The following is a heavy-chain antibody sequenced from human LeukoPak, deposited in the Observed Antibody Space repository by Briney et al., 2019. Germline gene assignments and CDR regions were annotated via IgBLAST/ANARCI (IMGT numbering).Heavy chain of an antibody. CDR3: ARVYYDFWSGYSLDY. CDR2: IKQDGSEK. CDR1: GFTFSSYW. Sequence: QPGGSLRLSCAASGFTFSSYWMSWVRQAPGKWLEWVANIKQDGSEKHYVDSVKGRFTISRDNAKNSLYLQMNSLRAEDTAVYYCARVYYDFWSGYSLDYWGQGTLVTVSS. J-gene: IGHJ4*02. D-gene: IGHD3-3*01. V-gene: IGHV3-7*01.